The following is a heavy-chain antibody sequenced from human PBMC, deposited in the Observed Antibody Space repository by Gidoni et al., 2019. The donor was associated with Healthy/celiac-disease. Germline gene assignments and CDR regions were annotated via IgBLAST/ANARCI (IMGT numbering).Heavy chain of an antibody. CDR1: GYTFTGYY. D-gene: IGHD3-10*01. Sequence: QVQLVQSGAEVKKPGASVKVSCKASGYTFTGYYMHWVRQAPGQGLEWMGWINPDSGGTNYAQKFQGRVTMTRDTSISTAYMELSRLRSDDTAVYYCAREEGFYGSTAPFDYWGQGALVTVSS. CDR2: INPDSGGT. CDR3: AREEGFYGSTAPFDY. J-gene: IGHJ4*02. V-gene: IGHV1-2*02.